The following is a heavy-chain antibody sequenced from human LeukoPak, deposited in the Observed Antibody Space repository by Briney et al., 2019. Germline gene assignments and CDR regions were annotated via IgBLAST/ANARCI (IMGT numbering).Heavy chain of an antibody. V-gene: IGHV1-69*05. J-gene: IGHJ3*02. CDR2: LIPIFGTA. CDR1: GGTFRSYV. CDR3: ARDMFAVHYRGRSGAFDI. Sequence: ASVKVSCKASGGTFRSYVISWGRQAPGQGLEWMGGLIPIFGTANYAQKFQGRVTITTDESTSTAYMELSSLRSEDTAVYYCARDMFAVHYRGRSGAFDIWGQGTMVTVSS. D-gene: IGHD3-10*02.